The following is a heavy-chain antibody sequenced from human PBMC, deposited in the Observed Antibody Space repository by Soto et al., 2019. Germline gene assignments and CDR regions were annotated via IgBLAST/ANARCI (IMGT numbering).Heavy chain of an antibody. CDR3: AKGARYRGWY. J-gene: IGHJ4*02. Sequence: EVQLLESGGGLVQPGGSLRLSCVASGFTFSSSAMSWVRQAPGKGLEWVSAIGSSGHTTHYADSVKGRFTISRDNSKNTLFLEMNSLRVEDTALYYCAKGARYRGWYWGQGTLVTVSS. CDR2: IGSSGHTT. D-gene: IGHD6-19*01. CDR1: GFTFSSSA. V-gene: IGHV3-23*01.